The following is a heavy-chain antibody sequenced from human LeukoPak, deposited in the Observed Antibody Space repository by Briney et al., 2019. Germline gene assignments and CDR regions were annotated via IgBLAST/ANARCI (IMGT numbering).Heavy chain of an antibody. CDR3: AKGPDYDILTPIDY. D-gene: IGHD3-9*01. CDR1: GFTFSDYY. J-gene: IGHJ4*02. CDR2: ISSSSSYI. V-gene: IGHV3-11*05. Sequence: GGSLRLSCAASGFTFSDYYMSWIRQAPGKGLEWVSSISSSSSYIYYSDSVKGRFTISRDNAKNSLYLQMNSLKAEDMALYYCAKGPDYDILTPIDYWGQGTLVTVSS.